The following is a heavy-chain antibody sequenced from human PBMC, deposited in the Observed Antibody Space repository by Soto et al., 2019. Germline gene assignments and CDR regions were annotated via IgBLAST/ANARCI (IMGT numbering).Heavy chain of an antibody. CDR2: IYYSGST. CDR3: ARGYYDFWSGYYTDY. V-gene: IGHV4-59*01. Sequence: SETLSLTCTVSGGSISSYYWSWIRQPPGKGLEWIGYIYYSGSTNYNPSLKSRVTISVDTSKNQFSLKLSSVTAADTAVYYCARGYYDFWSGYYTDYWGQGTLVTVSS. J-gene: IGHJ4*02. CDR1: GGSISSYY. D-gene: IGHD3-3*01.